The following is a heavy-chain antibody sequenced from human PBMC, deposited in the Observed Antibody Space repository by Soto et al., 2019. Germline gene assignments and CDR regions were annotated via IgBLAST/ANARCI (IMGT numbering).Heavy chain of an antibody. CDR2: IYYSGNT. CDR1: GGSISSSTYY. J-gene: IGHJ4*02. CDR3: AREEDSAIFDY. Sequence: PSETLSLTCTVSGGSISSSTYYWAWIRQPPGKGLEWIGSIYYSGNTYYKPSLRSRVTVSVDTSKNEISLKLSPVTAADTAVYYCAREEDSAIFDYWGQGTLVTVSS. V-gene: IGHV4-39*07.